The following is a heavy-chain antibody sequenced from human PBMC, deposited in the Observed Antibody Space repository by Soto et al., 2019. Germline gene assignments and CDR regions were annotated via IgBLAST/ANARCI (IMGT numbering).Heavy chain of an antibody. CDR3: AKDWDIVVVTAIRYGMDV. CDR1: GFTFSSYG. J-gene: IGHJ6*02. D-gene: IGHD2-21*02. Sequence: SLRLSCAASGFTFSSYGMHWVRQAPGKWLEWVAVISYDGSNKYYADSVKGRFTISRDNSKNTLYLQMNSLRAEDTAVYYCAKDWDIVVVTAIRYGMDVWGQGTTVTVSS. V-gene: IGHV3-30*18. CDR2: ISYDGSNK.